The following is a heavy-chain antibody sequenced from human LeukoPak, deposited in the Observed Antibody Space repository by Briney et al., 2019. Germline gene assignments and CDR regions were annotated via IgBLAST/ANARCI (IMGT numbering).Heavy chain of an antibody. CDR1: GYTFTSYG. J-gene: IGHJ1*01. V-gene: IGHV1-18*01. CDR3: ASSHPTNPIVGAIEYFQH. CDR2: ISAYNGNT. Sequence: VASVNVSCKASGYTFTSYGISWVRQAPGQGLEWMGWISAYNGNTNYAQKLQGRVTMTTDTSTSTAYMELRSLRSDDTAVYYCASSHPTNPIVGAIEYFQHWGQGTLVTVSS. D-gene: IGHD1-26*01.